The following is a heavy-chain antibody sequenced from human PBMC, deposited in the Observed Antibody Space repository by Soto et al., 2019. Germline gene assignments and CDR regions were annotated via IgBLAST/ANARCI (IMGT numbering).Heavy chain of an antibody. CDR3: TSADSTPYYFDY. J-gene: IGHJ4*02. Sequence: QVQLQESGPGLVKPSETLSLTCIVSGDSVSNYYWCWIRQPPGKGLEWIGYISYSGTTKYNPSLESRVTMSVDTSNNRFSLKLNSVTAADTAVYYCTSADSTPYYFDYWGRGTLVTVSS. D-gene: IGHD2-2*01. CDR2: ISYSGTT. CDR1: GDSVSNYY. V-gene: IGHV4-59*02.